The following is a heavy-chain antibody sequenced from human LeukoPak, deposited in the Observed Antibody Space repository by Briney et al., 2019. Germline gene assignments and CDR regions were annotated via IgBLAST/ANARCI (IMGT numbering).Heavy chain of an antibody. V-gene: IGHV3-33*01. Sequence: QPGGSLRLSCAASGFTFSSYGMHWVRQAPGKGLEWVAGIWSDGSNKYYADSVKGRFTISRDNSKNTLYLRMNSLRAEDTAVYYCAIDENTGYYIYWGQGTLVTVS. D-gene: IGHD3-22*01. CDR1: GFTFSSYG. CDR3: AIDENTGYYIY. CDR2: IWSDGSNK. J-gene: IGHJ4*02.